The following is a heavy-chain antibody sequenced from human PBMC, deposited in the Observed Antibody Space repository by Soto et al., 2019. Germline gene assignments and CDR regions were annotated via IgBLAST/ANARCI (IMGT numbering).Heavy chain of an antibody. CDR3: ARDIESVTAKHFFYYYAMDV. J-gene: IGHJ6*02. CDR2: ISAYNGNT. D-gene: IGHD2-8*01. CDR1: GYTFTSYG. V-gene: IGHV1-18*01. Sequence: GASVKVSCKASGYTFTSYGISWVRQAPGQGLEWMGWISAYNGNTNYAQKLQGRVTMTTDTSTSTAYMELRGLRFDDTAVYYCARDIESVTAKHFFYYYAMDVWGQGTTVTVSS.